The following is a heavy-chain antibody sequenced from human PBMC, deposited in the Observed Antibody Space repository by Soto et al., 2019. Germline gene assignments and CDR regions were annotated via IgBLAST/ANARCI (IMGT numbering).Heavy chain of an antibody. Sequence: ASVKVSCKASGYTFTSYGISWVRQAPGQGLEWMGWISAYNGNTNYAQKLQGRVTMTTDTSTSTAYMELRSLRSDDTAVYYCARDNLSGRSSRVFDYWGQGTLVTVSS. V-gene: IGHV1-18*01. CDR3: ARDNLSGRSSRVFDY. CDR2: ISAYNGNT. J-gene: IGHJ4*02. CDR1: GYTFTSYG. D-gene: IGHD3-10*01.